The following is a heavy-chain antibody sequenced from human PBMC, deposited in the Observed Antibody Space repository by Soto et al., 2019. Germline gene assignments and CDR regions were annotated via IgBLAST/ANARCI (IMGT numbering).Heavy chain of an antibody. Sequence: KTGGSLRLSCEASGFTLTTYTMNWVRQASGKGLEWVSSITSSSGHIYYADSVKGRFTISRDNARNSLYLQMNSLRAEDTAVYYCVRERGLSSFYGMDVWGQGTTVTVS. V-gene: IGHV3-21*01. J-gene: IGHJ6*02. D-gene: IGHD3-10*01. CDR3: VRERGLSSFYGMDV. CDR2: ITSSSGHI. CDR1: GFTLTTYT.